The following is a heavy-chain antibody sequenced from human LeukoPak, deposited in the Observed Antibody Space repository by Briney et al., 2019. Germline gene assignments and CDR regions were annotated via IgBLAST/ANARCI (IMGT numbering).Heavy chain of an antibody. CDR3: ATSKIVVVPAVYYYGMDV. CDR1: GGTFSSYA. V-gene: IGHV1-69*01. CDR2: IIPIFGTA. D-gene: IGHD2-2*01. Sequence: GASVKVSCKAAGGTFSSYAISWVRQAPGQGLEWMGGIIPIFGTANYAQKFQGRVTITADESTSTAYMELSSLRYEDTAVYYCATSKIVVVPAVYYYGMDVWGQGTTVTVSS. J-gene: IGHJ6*02.